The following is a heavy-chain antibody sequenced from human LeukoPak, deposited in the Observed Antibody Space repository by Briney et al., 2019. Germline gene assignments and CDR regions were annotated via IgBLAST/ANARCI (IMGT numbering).Heavy chain of an antibody. V-gene: IGHV4-59*01. CDR3: ARGEGGSRRMAASAIVVPYYYYYMDV. CDR2: IYYSGST. Sequence: PSETLSHTCTVSGGSISSYYWSWIRQPPGKGLEWIGYIYYSGSTNYNPSLKSRVTISVDTSKNQFSLKLSSVTAADTAVYYCARGEGGSRRMAASAIVVPYYYYYMDVWGKGTTVTVSS. D-gene: IGHD6-6*01. J-gene: IGHJ6*03. CDR1: GGSISSYY.